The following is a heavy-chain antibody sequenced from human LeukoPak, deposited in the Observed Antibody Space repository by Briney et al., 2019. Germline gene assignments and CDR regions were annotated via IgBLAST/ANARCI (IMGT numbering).Heavy chain of an antibody. D-gene: IGHD3-22*01. CDR3: ARDRSSGYSTKAALDY. Sequence: PGGSLRLSCAASGFTFSGYSMNWVRQAPGKGLEWVLSISSSSSYIYYADSVKGRFTISRDNAKNSLYLQMNSLRAEDTAVYYCARDRSSGYSTKAALDYWGQGTLVTVSS. J-gene: IGHJ4*02. CDR2: ISSSSSYI. CDR1: GFTFSGYS. V-gene: IGHV3-21*01.